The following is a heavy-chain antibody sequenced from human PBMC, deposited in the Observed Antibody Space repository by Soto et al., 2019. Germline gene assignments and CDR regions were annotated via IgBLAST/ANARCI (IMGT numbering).Heavy chain of an antibody. CDR2: MNPNSGNT. V-gene: IGHV1-8*01. CDR1: GYTFTSYD. Sequence: ASVKVSCKASGYTFTSYDINWVRQATGQGLEWMGWMNPNSGNTGYAQKFQGRVTMTRNTSISPAYMELGSLRSEDTAVYYCARGVGYCSSTSCPNRDYWGQGTLVTVSS. CDR3: ARGVGYCSSTSCPNRDY. D-gene: IGHD2-2*01. J-gene: IGHJ4*02.